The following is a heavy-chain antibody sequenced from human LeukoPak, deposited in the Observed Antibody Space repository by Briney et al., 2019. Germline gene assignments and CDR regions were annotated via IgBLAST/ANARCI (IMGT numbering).Heavy chain of an antibody. Sequence: PGGSLRLSCAASGFTVSDNYMTWVRQAPGKGLEWVSLISNGGNTYYEDSVKGRFTISRDISQNMLYLQMNSLRAKDTAVYYCARGGALDIWGQGTMVIVS. CDR2: ISNGGNT. CDR1: GFTVSDNY. V-gene: IGHV3-53*01. CDR3: ARGGALDI. D-gene: IGHD4/OR15-4a*01. J-gene: IGHJ3*02.